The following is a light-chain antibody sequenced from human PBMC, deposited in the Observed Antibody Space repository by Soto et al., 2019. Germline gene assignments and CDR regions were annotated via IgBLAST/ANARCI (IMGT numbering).Light chain of an antibody. CDR1: QSVSSCY. CDR2: GAS. V-gene: IGKV3-20*01. Sequence: EIVLTQSPGTLSLSPGERATLSCRASQSVSSCYLAWYQQKPGQAPRLLIYGASSRATGIPDRFSGSGSATDFTLTISRLEHEDLAVYYCQQYSSSSYTFGQGTKLEIK. J-gene: IGKJ2*01. CDR3: QQYSSSSYT.